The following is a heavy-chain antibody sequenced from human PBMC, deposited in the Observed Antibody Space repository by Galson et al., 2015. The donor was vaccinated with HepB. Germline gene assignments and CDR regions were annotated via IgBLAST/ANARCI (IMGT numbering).Heavy chain of an antibody. V-gene: IGHV3-23*01. D-gene: IGHD5-12*01. CDR3: AKEGKWLEYYFDY. CDR1: GSTFSSYA. CDR2: ISGSGGST. J-gene: IGHJ4*02. Sequence: SLRLSCAASGSTFSSYAMSWVRQAPGKGLEWVSAISGSGGSTYYADSVKGRFTISRDNSKNTLYLQMNSLRAEDTAVYYCAKEGKWLEYYFDYWGQGTLVTVSS.